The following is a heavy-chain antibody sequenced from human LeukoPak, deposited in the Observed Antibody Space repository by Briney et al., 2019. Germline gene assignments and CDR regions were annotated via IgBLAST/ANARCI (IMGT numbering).Heavy chain of an antibody. CDR2: IYYSGST. Sequence: PSETLSLTCTVSGVSISSGGYYWSWIRQHPGKGLEWIGYIYYSGSTYYNPSLKSRVTISVDTSKNQFSLKLSSVTAANTAVYYCASLRDGYNYYFDYWGQGTLVTVSS. V-gene: IGHV4-31*03. J-gene: IGHJ4*02. CDR3: ASLRDGYNYYFDY. D-gene: IGHD5-24*01. CDR1: GVSISSGGYY.